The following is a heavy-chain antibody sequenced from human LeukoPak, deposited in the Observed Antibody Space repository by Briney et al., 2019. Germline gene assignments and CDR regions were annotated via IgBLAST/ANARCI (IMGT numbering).Heavy chain of an antibody. CDR1: GYTFTSYY. Sequence: GASVKVSCKASGYTFTSYYMHWVRQAPGQGLEWMGIINPSGGSTSYAQKFQGRVTMTRNTSISTAYMELSSLRSEDTAVYYCARWNYYGSGSPGDDYWGQGTLVTVSS. D-gene: IGHD3-10*01. CDR3: ARWNYYGSGSPGDDY. V-gene: IGHV1-46*01. CDR2: INPSGGST. J-gene: IGHJ4*02.